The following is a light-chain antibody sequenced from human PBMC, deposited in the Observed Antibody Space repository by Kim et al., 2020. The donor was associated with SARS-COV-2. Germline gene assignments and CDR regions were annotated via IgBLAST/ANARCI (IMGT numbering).Light chain of an antibody. V-gene: IGKV3-20*01. J-gene: IGKJ1*01. CDR1: QSVSNNF. Sequence: LSPGERATLSCRASQSVSNNFLAWYQQKPGQAPRVLIYAASRRATGIPDRFSGSGSGTDFTLTISRLEPEDFAVYYCQQYNSPKTFGQGTKVDIK. CDR3: QQYNSPKT. CDR2: AAS.